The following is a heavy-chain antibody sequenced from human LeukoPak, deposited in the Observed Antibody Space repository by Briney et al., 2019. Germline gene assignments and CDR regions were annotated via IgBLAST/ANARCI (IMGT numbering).Heavy chain of an antibody. CDR2: ISSSGST. CDR3: ARGPYSYDSSGAFDI. D-gene: IGHD3-22*01. CDR1: GDSISSGDYY. J-gene: IGHJ3*02. Sequence: SETLSLTCTVSGDSISSGDYYWSWIRQPAGRGLEWIGRISSSGSTNYNPSLKSRFTISVDTSKNQFSLKLSSVTAADTAVYFCARGPYSYDSSGAFDIWGQGTMVTVSS. V-gene: IGHV4-61*02.